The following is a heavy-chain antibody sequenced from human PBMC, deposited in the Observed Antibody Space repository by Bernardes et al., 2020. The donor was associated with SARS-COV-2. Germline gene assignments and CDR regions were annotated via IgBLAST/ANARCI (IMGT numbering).Heavy chain of an antibody. Sequence: SVKVSFKASVFTFTRSAVQWVRPPRGQRLEGIGWSVVGSGNTIYARNFQERVPITRNMSTSTAYMDLSSLRSEDTAVYYCAAEPPGYSSSWYYYYYGMDAWGQGTTVTVSS. CDR2: SVVGSGNT. D-gene: IGHD6-13*01. J-gene: IGHJ6*02. V-gene: IGHV1-58*01. CDR3: AAEPPGYSSSWYYYYYGMDA. CDR1: VFTFTRSA.